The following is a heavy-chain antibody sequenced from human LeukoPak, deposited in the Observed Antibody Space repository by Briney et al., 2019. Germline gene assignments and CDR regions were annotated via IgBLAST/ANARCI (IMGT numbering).Heavy chain of an antibody. J-gene: IGHJ4*02. CDR1: GGSISSSSYY. V-gene: IGHV4-39*01. CDR2: IYYSGST. Sequence: SETLSLTCTVSGGSISSSSYYWGWLRQPPGKGLEWIGSIYYSGSTYYNPSLKSRVTISVDTSKNQFSLKLSSVTAADTAVYYCASQESILTGYYLDYWGQGTLVTVSS. D-gene: IGHD3-9*01. CDR3: ASQESILTGYYLDY.